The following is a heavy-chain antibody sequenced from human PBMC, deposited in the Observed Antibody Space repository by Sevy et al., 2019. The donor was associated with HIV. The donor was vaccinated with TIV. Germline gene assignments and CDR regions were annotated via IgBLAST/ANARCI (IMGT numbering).Heavy chain of an antibody. V-gene: IGHV3-7*04. Sequence: GGSLRLSCAASTFTFSNYWMSWVRQAPGKGLQWVANIEEDGSEKYYVDSVKGRFTISRDNTKNSLYLQMNGLRGEDTAVYYCAGGYRCGTHHYYGLDVWAQGTTVTVS. CDR3: AGGYRCGTHHYYGLDV. J-gene: IGHJ6*02. D-gene: IGHD5-12*01. CDR1: TFTFSNYW. CDR2: IEEDGSEK.